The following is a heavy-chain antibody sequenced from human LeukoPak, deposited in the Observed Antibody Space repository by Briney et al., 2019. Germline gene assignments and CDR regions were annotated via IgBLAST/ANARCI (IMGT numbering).Heavy chain of an antibody. V-gene: IGHV4-59*08. Sequence: SETLSLTCTVSGGSLSSYYWSWVRQPPGKGLEWIGYIYYSGSTNYNPSPKSRVTISVDPSKNQFSLKLSSATAGDTAVYYCARSLYGDYPYWYFALWGRGTLVTVSS. CDR2: IYYSGST. CDR3: ARSLYGDYPYWYFAL. J-gene: IGHJ2*01. D-gene: IGHD4-17*01. CDR1: GGSLSSYY.